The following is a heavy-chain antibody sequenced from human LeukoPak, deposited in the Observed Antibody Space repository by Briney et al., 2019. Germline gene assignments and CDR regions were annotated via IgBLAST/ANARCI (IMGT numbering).Heavy chain of an antibody. J-gene: IGHJ4*02. Sequence: PGGSLRLSCAASGFTFSSYAMSWVRQAPGKGLEWVSAISGSGGSTYYADSVKGRFTISRDNSKNTLYLQMNSLRAEDTAVYYCAKGAKYCSSTSCSPYGGGFDYWGQGTLVTVSS. V-gene: IGHV3-23*01. CDR1: GFTFSSYA. CDR3: AKGAKYCSSTSCSPYGGGFDY. D-gene: IGHD2-2*01. CDR2: ISGSGGST.